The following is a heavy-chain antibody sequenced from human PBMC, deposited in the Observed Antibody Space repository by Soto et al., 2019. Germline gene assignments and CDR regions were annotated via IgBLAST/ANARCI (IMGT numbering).Heavy chain of an antibody. Sequence: QLQLQESGPGLVKPSETLSLTCTVSGGSISSSSYYWGWIRQPPGKGLEWIGSIYYSGSTYYNPSLKSRVTISVDTSKNQFSLKLSSVTAADTAVYYCASTYYYGSGSRNRRNWFDPWGQGTLVTVSS. CDR2: IYYSGST. CDR3: ASTYYYGSGSRNRRNWFDP. V-gene: IGHV4-39*01. J-gene: IGHJ5*02. CDR1: GGSISSSSYY. D-gene: IGHD3-10*01.